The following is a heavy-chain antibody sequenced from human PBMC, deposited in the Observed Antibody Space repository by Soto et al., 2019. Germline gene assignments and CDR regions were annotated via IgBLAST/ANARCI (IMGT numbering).Heavy chain of an antibody. D-gene: IGHD6-6*01. CDR3: ASYSSSSKGGDY. J-gene: IGHJ4*02. CDR2: IYHSGST. V-gene: IGHV4-30-2*01. CDR1: GGSISSGGYS. Sequence: QLQLQESGSGLVKPSQTLSLTCAVSGGSISSGGYSWSWIRQPPGRGLEWIGYIYHSGSTYYTPSLKSRVTISVDRSKNQFSLKLSSVTAADTAVYYCASYSSSSKGGDYWGQGTLVTVSS.